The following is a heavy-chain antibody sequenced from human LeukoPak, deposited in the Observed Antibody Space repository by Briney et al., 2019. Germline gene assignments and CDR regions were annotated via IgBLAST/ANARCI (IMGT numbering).Heavy chain of an antibody. V-gene: IGHV4-59*08. D-gene: IGHD3-22*01. CDR1: GGSISSYY. CDR3: ARLGYYYDSSGYYYDFFDY. J-gene: IGHJ4*02. Sequence: SETLSLTCTVSGGSISSYYWSWIRQPPGKGLEWIGYIYYSGSTNYNPSLKSRVTISVDTSKNQFSLKLSSVTAADTAVYYCARLGYYYDSSGYYYDFFDYWGQGTLVTVSS. CDR2: IYYSGST.